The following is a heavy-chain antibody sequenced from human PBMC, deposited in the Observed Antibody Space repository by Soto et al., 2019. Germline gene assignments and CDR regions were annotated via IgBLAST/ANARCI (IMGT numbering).Heavy chain of an antibody. CDR1: GFTFDSYA. J-gene: IGHJ3*01. CDR3: AKDTVGGYSFWSGYYSDGLDV. CDR2: ISGSDDGT. D-gene: IGHD3-3*01. V-gene: IGHV3-23*01. Sequence: EVKLLESGGGLAQPGGSLRLSCVGSGFTFDSYAISWVRQAPGERLQWIAAISGSDDGTDYAHSVRGRVTISRDNAKKMVNQQMDSMRVEDMAVYFCAKDTVGGYSFWSGYYSDGLDVWGQGTLVTVS.